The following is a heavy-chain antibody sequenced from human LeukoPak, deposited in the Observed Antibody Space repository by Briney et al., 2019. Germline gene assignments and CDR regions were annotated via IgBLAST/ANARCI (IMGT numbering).Heavy chain of an antibody. D-gene: IGHD3-10*02. CDR3: ASGLVTMYYFDY. CDR2: ISYDGSNK. CDR1: GFTFSSYA. Sequence: GGSLRLSCAASGFTFSSYAMHWVRQAPGKGLEWVAVISYDGSNKYYADSVKGRFTISRDKSKNTLYLQMNSLRAEDTAVYYCASGLVTMYYFDYWGQGTLVTVSS. V-gene: IGHV3-30-3*01. J-gene: IGHJ4*02.